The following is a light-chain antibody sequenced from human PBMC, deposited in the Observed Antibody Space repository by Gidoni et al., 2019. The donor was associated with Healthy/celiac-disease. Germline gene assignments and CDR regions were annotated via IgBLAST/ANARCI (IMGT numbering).Light chain of an antibody. CDR1: SLRSYY. CDR2: GKN. J-gene: IGLJ2*01. CDR3: NSRDSSGNHHVV. Sequence: SSELTKDPAVSVALGQTFRITCQGDSLRSYYASWDQQKPGQAPVLVIYGKNNPPSGIPDRFSGSSSGNTASLTITGAQAEDEADYYCNSRDSSGNHHVVFGGGTKLTVL. V-gene: IGLV3-19*01.